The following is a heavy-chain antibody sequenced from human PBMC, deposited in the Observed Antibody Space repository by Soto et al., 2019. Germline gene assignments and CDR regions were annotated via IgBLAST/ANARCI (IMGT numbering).Heavy chain of an antibody. D-gene: IGHD6-13*01. V-gene: IGHV4-34*01. CDR2: INHSGST. Sequence: SETLSLTCAVYGGSFSGYYWSWIRQPPVKGLEWIGEINHSGSTNYNPSLKSRVTISVDISKSQFSLRLTSVTAADTAVYYCARYNAASGTYYFDFWGQGALVTVSS. CDR3: ARYNAASGTYYFDF. J-gene: IGHJ4*02. CDR1: GGSFSGYY.